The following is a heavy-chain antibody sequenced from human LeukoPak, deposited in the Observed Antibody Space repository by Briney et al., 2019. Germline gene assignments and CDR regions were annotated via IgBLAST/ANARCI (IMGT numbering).Heavy chain of an antibody. CDR3: ARVGGGYDFGY. CDR2: IYSGGST. Sequence: GGSLRLSCAASGFTVSSNYMSWVRQAPGKGLEWVSVIYSGGSTYYADSVKGRFTVSRDNSKNTLYLQINSLRAEDTAVYYCARVGGGYDFGYWGQGTLVTVSS. D-gene: IGHD5-12*01. J-gene: IGHJ4*02. V-gene: IGHV3-53*01. CDR1: GFTVSSNY.